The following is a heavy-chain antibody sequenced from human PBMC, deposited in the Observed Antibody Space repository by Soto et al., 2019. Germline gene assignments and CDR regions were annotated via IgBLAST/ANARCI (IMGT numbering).Heavy chain of an antibody. CDR3: ASLGPTYYYDSGAYGHAFDI. D-gene: IGHD3-22*01. CDR1: GGSISGGGYY. Sequence: QVQLQESGPGLVRPSQTLSLTCTVSGGSISGGGYYWSWIRQHPGKGLEWIAYMYYSGSTNYNPSLNSRFTISVDTSKNQFSLKLSSVTAADTAVYYCASLGPTYYYDSGAYGHAFDIWGQGTMVTVSS. V-gene: IGHV4-31*03. CDR2: MYYSGST. J-gene: IGHJ3*02.